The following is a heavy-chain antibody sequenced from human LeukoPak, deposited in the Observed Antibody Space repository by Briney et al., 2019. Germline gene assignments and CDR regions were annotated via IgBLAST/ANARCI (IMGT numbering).Heavy chain of an antibody. CDR2: INPNSGGT. V-gene: IGHV1-2*02. J-gene: IGHJ6*03. D-gene: IGHD1-14*01. CDR3: ARGVAGVYFYYYMDV. Sequence: ASVKVSCKASGYTFTGYYMHWVRQAPGRGLEWMGWINPNSGGTNYAQKFQGRVTMTRDTSISTAYMELSGLRSDDTAVYYCARGVAGVYFYYYMDVWGKGTTVTVSS. CDR1: GYTFTGYY.